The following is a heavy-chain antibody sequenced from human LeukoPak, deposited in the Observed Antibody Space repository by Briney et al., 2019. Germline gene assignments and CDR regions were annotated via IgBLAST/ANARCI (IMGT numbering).Heavy chain of an antibody. CDR1: GGSFSGYY. D-gene: IGHD2-15*01. J-gene: IGHJ4*02. Sequence: SETLSLTCAVYGGSFSGYYWSWIRPPPGRGLEWIGEINHSGSTNYNPSLKSRVTISVDTSKNQFSLKLSSVTAADTAVYYCARGWVRWFFDYWGQGTLVTVSS. CDR3: ARGWVRWFFDY. V-gene: IGHV4-34*01. CDR2: INHSGST.